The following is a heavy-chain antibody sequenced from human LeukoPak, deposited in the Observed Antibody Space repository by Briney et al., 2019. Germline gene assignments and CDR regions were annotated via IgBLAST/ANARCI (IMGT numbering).Heavy chain of an antibody. V-gene: IGHV4-59*12. J-gene: IGHJ3*02. CDR1: GGSISSYY. CDR3: ASLTTVGGAFDI. Sequence: PSETLSLTCTVSGGSISSYYWSWIRQPPGKGLEWIGYIYYSGSTNYNPSLKSRVTISVDTSKNQFSLKLSSVTAADTAVYYCASLTTVGGAFDIWGQGTMVTVSS. D-gene: IGHD4-23*01. CDR2: IYYSGST.